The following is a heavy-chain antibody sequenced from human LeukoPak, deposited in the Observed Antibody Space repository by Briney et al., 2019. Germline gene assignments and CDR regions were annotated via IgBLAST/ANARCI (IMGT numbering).Heavy chain of an antibody. CDR3: ARGIAAAADFDY. CDR2: ISSSSSTI. J-gene: IGHJ4*02. Sequence: GGSLRLSCAASGFTFSSYSMNWVRQAPGKGLEWVSSISSSSSTIYYADSVKGRFTISRDNAKNSLYLQMNSLRAEDTAVYYCARGIAAAADFDYWGQGTLVTVSS. V-gene: IGHV3-48*04. D-gene: IGHD6-13*01. CDR1: GFTFSSYS.